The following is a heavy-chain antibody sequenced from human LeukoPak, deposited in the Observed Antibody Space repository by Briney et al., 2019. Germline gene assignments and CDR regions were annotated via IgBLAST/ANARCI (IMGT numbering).Heavy chain of an antibody. CDR3: VGLRLNPHYFFMDV. D-gene: IGHD2-8*01. CDR1: GGSFSGYF. CDR2: MNHNGST. J-gene: IGHJ6*03. V-gene: IGHV4-34*01. Sequence: SETLSLTCAVYGGSFSGYFWGWLRQPPGKGLEWIGEMNHNGSTSYKPSLKSRATISADTSKNQFSLRLTSVTAADMAVYYCVGLRLNPHYFFMDVWGKGITVTVAS.